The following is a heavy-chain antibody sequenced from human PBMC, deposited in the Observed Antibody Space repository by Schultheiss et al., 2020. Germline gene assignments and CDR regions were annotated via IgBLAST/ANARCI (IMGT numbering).Heavy chain of an antibody. CDR2: IYYSGST. J-gene: IGHJ4*02. V-gene: IGHV4-39*02. Sequence: SQTLSLTCTVSGGSISSSSYYWGWIRQPPGKGLEWIGSIYYSGSTYYNPSLKSRVTISVDTSKNQFSLKLSSVTAADTAVYYCARERDCTGGVCYIDEQDYWGQGTLVPVSS. CDR3: ARERDCTGGVCYIDEQDY. D-gene: IGHD2-8*02. CDR1: GGSISSSSYY.